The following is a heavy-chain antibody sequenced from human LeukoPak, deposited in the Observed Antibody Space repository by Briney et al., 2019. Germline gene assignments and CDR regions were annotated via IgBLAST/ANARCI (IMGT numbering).Heavy chain of an antibody. CDR1: RFTFSSYG. V-gene: IGHV3-30*02. D-gene: IGHD3-16*02. CDR2: IWYDGRNK. Sequence: GGSLRLSCTATRFTFSSYGMHWVRQAPGKGLEWVAIIWYDGRNKYYADSVKGRFTIFRDNAKNSMYLQMNSLRIEDTALYYCSKDISAGGLDVWGPGTPVTVSS. CDR3: SKDISAGGLDV. J-gene: IGHJ6*02.